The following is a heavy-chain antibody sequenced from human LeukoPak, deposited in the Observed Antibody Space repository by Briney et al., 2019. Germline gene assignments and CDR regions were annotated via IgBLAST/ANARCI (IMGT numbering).Heavy chain of an antibody. J-gene: IGHJ4*02. CDR2: INHSGST. D-gene: IGHD4-23*01. V-gene: IGHV4-34*01. CDR1: GGSFSGYY. CDR3: ASNSPHYPDY. Sequence: SETLSLTCAVYGGSFSGYYWSWIRQPPGKGLEWIGEINHSGSTNHNPSLKSRVTISVDTSKNQFSLKLSSVTAADTAVYYCASNSPHYPDYWGQGTLVTVSS.